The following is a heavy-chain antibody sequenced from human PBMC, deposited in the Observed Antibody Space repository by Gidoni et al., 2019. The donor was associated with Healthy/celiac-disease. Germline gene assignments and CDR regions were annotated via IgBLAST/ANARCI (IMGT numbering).Heavy chain of an antibody. J-gene: IGHJ4*02. CDR3: ARDHWARAFDY. CDR1: GGSFSGYY. Sequence: QVQLQQWGAGLLKPSETLSLTCAVYGGSFSGYYWSWIRQPPGKGLEWIGEINHSGSTNYNPSLKSRVTISVDTSKNQFSLKLSSVTAADTAVYYCARDHWARAFDYWGQGTLVTVSS. V-gene: IGHV4-34*01. D-gene: IGHD3-16*01. CDR2: INHSGST.